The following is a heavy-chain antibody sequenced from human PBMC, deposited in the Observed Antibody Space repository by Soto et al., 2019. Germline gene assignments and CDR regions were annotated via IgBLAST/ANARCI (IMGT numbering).Heavy chain of an antibody. CDR2: INHSGST. CDR1: GGSFSGYY. Sequence: SETLSLTCAVYGGSFSGYYWSWIRQPPGKGLEWIGEINHSGSTNYNPSLKSRVTISVDTSKNQFSLKLSSVTAADTAVCYCAREGYYDFWSGYRTRRNWFDPWGQGTLVTVSS. V-gene: IGHV4-34*01. J-gene: IGHJ5*02. D-gene: IGHD3-3*01. CDR3: AREGYYDFWSGYRTRRNWFDP.